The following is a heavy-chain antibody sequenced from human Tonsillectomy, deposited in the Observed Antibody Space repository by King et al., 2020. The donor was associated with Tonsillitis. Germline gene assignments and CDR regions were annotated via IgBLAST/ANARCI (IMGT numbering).Heavy chain of an antibody. J-gene: IGHJ4*02. CDR1: GFTFGDYA. CDR2: IRSKAYGGTT. D-gene: IGHD3-10*01. Sequence: VQLVESGGGLVQPGRSLRLSCTASGFTFGDYAMSWVRQAPGKGLEWVGFIRSKAYGGTTEYAASVKGRFTISRDDSKSIAYLQMNSLKTEDTAVYYCPPGGSGTDYWGQGTLVTVSS. CDR3: PPGGSGTDY. V-gene: IGHV3-49*04.